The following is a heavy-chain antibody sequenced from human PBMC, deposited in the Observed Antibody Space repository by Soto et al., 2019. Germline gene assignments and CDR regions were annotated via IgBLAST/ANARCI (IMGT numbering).Heavy chain of an antibody. J-gene: IGHJ4*02. CDR3: ARGSDNNGYYEFFDY. CDR2: INVGKGNT. V-gene: IGHV1-3*01. Sequence: QVQLVQSGAEVKKPGASMKVFCKASGYTFTNYAIHWVRQAPGQRLEWMGWINVGKGNTEYSQKFQGRVTLTRDTSASTAYMELSSLRSEDTAVYYCARGSDNNGYYEFFDYWGQGALVTVTS. CDR1: GYTFTNYA. D-gene: IGHD3-3*01.